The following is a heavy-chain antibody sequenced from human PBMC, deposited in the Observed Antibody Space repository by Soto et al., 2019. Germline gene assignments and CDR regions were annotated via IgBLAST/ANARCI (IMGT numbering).Heavy chain of an antibody. CDR2: ISSDGSST. CDR1: GFTFSSYW. V-gene: IGHV3-74*03. CDR3: DRGGEGRGSY. J-gene: IGHJ4*02. D-gene: IGHD3-10*01. Sequence: EVQLVESGGGLVQPGGSLRLSCAATGFTFSSYWMHWVRQVPGKGLVWVSRISSDGSSTTYANSVKGRFTISRDNAENTPELQMDALSGEARAVYYCDRGGEGRGSYWGEGALVTVSS.